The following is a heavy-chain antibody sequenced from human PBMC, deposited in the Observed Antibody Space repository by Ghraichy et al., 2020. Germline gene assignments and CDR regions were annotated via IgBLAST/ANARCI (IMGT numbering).Heavy chain of an antibody. CDR3: ATGGAHFDVWSGPHWYFDP. Sequence: GGSLRLSCSASGFTFHKACMSWVRQAPGKGLDWVGHVKSKPDGGAIDYAAPVKGRFTIARDEARKMVYLQMDSLEGEDTGIYYCATGGAHFDVWSGPHWYFDPWGPGTLVTVSS. D-gene: IGHD3-3*01. J-gene: IGHJ2*01. V-gene: IGHV3-15*01. CDR2: VKSKPDGGAI. CDR1: GFTFHKAC.